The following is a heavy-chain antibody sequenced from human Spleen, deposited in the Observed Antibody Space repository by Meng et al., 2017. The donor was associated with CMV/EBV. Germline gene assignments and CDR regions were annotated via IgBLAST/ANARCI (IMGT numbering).Heavy chain of an antibody. CDR1: GGSISSGGYY. J-gene: IGHJ1*01. Sequence: SETLSLTCTVSGGSISSGGYYWSWIRQHPGKGLEWIGYIYYSGSTYYNPSLKSRVTISVDTSKNQFSLKLSSVTAADTAVYYCARLFRYYDGSGSVSPYFQHWGQGTLVTVSS. CDR2: IYYSGST. CDR3: ARLFRYYDGSGSVSPYFQH. V-gene: IGHV4-31*03. D-gene: IGHD3-22*01.